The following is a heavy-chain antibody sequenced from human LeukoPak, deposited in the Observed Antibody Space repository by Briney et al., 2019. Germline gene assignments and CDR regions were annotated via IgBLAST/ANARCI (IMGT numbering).Heavy chain of an antibody. Sequence: GGSLRLSCAASGFIFSSYAMTWVRQAPGKGLEWVSSISHKGENTYYADSVKGRFTISRDNSKNILYLQMNSLTAEDTAVYWCAKDPINWGSIYFDCWGQGTLVTVSS. CDR2: ISHKGENT. J-gene: IGHJ4*02. V-gene: IGHV3-23*01. D-gene: IGHD7-27*01. CDR1: GFIFSSYA. CDR3: AKDPINWGSIYFDC.